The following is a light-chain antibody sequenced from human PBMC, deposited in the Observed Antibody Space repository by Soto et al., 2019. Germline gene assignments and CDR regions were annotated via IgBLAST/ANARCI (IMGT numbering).Light chain of an antibody. CDR1: QSVDSRF. J-gene: IGKJ1*01. Sequence: EIVLTQSPGSLSLSPGERATLSCRASQSVDSRFFAWYQQRPGQAPRLLIYGASRRANAIPDRFTGSGSGTDFTLTISGLEPEDFAIYYCQQYDSSVTFGLGTKVEIK. CDR3: QQYDSSVT. CDR2: GAS. V-gene: IGKV3-20*01.